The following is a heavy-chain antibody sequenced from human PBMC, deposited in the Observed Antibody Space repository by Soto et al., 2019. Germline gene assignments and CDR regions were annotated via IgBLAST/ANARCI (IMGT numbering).Heavy chain of an antibody. Sequence: QPGGSLRLSXAASGFICSSYDMSWVRQAPGKGLEWVSTILVDGRTFYVDSVKGRFTISRDSSQNTVYLQMNSLTAGDTALYYCAKATATGGGAFDICGQGTMVTVSS. D-gene: IGHD2-8*02. J-gene: IGHJ3*02. CDR1: GFICSSYD. CDR3: AKATATGGGAFDI. CDR2: ILVDGRT. V-gene: IGHV3-23*01.